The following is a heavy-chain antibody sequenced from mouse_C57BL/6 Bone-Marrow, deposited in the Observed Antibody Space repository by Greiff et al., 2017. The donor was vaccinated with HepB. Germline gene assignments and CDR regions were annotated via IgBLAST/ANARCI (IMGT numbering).Heavy chain of an antibody. D-gene: IGHD2-2*01. CDR3: AREGGLYYGYDGFAY. CDR2: INPNNGGT. V-gene: IGHV1-26*01. Sequence: EVQLQQSGPELVKPGASVKISCKASGYTFTDSYMNWVKRSHGKSLEWIGDINPNNGGTSYNQKFKGKATLTVDKFSSTAYMELRSLTSEDSAVYYCAREGGLYYGYDGFAYWGQGTLVTVSA. J-gene: IGHJ3*01. CDR1: GYTFTDSY.